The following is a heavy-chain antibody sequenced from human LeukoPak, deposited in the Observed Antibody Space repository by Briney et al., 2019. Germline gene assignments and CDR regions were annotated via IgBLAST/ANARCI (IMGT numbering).Heavy chain of an antibody. Sequence: GGSLRLSRAASGFTFSSYAMSWVRQAPGKGLEWVSAISGSGGSTYYAGSVKGRFTISRDNSKNTLYLQMNSLRAEDTAVYYCAKDSGVVPAAMPWFDPWGQGTLVTVSS. D-gene: IGHD2-2*01. J-gene: IGHJ5*02. CDR1: GFTFSSYA. CDR2: ISGSGGST. V-gene: IGHV3-23*01. CDR3: AKDSGVVPAAMPWFDP.